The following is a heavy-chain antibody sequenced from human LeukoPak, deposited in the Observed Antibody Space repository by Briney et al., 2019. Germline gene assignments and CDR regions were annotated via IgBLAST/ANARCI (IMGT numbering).Heavy chain of an antibody. Sequence: GGSLRLSCSASGFTFSSYAMHWVRQAPGKGLEYVSAISSNGGSTYYADSVKGRFTISRDNSKNTLYLQMSSLRAEDTAVYYCARVWFGELYDYWGQGTLVTVSS. CDR3: ARVWFGELYDY. CDR2: ISSNGGST. V-gene: IGHV3-64D*09. CDR1: GFTFSSYA. D-gene: IGHD3-10*01. J-gene: IGHJ4*02.